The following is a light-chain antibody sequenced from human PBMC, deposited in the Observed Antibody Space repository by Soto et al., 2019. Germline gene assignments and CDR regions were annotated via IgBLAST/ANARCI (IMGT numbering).Light chain of an antibody. J-gene: IGKJ4*01. Sequence: ENVLTQSPGTLSLSPGERATLACRASQSVGSSYLAWYQQKPAQAPRLLIYGASSRATCIPDRFSGSGSGTDFTLTISRLEPEDFAVYYCQQYGSSPLTFGGGTKVEIK. CDR1: QSVGSSY. CDR2: GAS. CDR3: QQYGSSPLT. V-gene: IGKV3-20*01.